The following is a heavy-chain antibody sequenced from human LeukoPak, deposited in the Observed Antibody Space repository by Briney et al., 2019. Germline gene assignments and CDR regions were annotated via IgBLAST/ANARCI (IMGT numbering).Heavy chain of an antibody. V-gene: IGHV4-39*01. Sequence: PSETLSLTCTVSGGSISSSSYYWGWIRQPPGKGLEWIASIYYSGCTYYNPSLKSRVTISVDTAKNQFSLKMSSVTAADTAEYYCASLPLIQLWKHYWGQGTLVTVSS. CDR1: GGSISSSSYY. CDR3: ASLPLIQLWKHY. CDR2: IYYSGCT. J-gene: IGHJ4*02. D-gene: IGHD5-18*01.